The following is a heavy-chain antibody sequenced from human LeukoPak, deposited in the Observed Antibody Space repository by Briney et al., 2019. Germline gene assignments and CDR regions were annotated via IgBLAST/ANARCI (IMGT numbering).Heavy chain of an antibody. V-gene: IGHV1-8*01. CDR3: ATGGTYSNYYHMDV. J-gene: IGHJ6*03. CDR1: GDTFTTYD. CDR2: MNPNSGNS. D-gene: IGHD1-26*01. Sequence: GASVKVSCKPSGDTFTTYDINWVRQATGLGLEWMGWMNPNSGNSGYAQKFQGRVTLTWSTSISTASMELSSLTSDDTAVYYCATGGTYSNYYHMDVWGKGTTVTVSS.